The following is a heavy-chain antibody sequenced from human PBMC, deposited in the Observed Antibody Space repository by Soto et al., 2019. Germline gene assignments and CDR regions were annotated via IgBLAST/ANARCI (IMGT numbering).Heavy chain of an antibody. V-gene: IGHV1-18*04. CDR1: GYTFSSYG. D-gene: IGHD6-19*01. CDR3: ARDLMGLAVTRYHYYAMDV. Sequence: QVQLVQSGVEVKNPGASVKVSCKASGYTFSSYGVSWVRQAPGQGLEWMGWIGAYNGYTNYAQKFQGRVTMTTDTSTSTAYMVLRSLRADDTAVFFCARDLMGLAVTRYHYYAMDVWGQGTTVTVSS. J-gene: IGHJ6*02. CDR2: IGAYNGYT.